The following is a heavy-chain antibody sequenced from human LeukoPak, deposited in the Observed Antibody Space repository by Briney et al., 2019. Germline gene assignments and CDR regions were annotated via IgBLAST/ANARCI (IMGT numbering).Heavy chain of an antibody. V-gene: IGHV1-18*04. CDR2: ISVYNGST. CDR1: GYTFTTYT. CDR3: ARWDRVDIAATNDDY. Sequence: GASVKVSCKASGYTFTTYTISWVRQAPGQGLEWMGWISVYNGSTNTALKFQGRVTMTADRSTSTAYMELRSLTSDDTAVYYCARWDRVDIAATNDDYWGQGTLVTVSS. J-gene: IGHJ4*02. D-gene: IGHD5-12*01.